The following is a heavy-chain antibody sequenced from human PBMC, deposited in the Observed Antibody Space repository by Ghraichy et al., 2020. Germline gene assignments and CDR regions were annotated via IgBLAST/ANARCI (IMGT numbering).Heavy chain of an antibody. CDR2: INHSGST. Sequence: SETLSLTCAVYGGSFSGYYWSWIRQPPGKGLEWIGEINHSGSTNYNPSLKSRVTISVDTSKNQFSLKLSSVTAADTAVYYCALVAVAGTRDYWVQGTLVTVSS. CDR1: GGSFSGYY. J-gene: IGHJ4*02. D-gene: IGHD6-19*01. V-gene: IGHV4-34*01. CDR3: ALVAVAGTRDY.